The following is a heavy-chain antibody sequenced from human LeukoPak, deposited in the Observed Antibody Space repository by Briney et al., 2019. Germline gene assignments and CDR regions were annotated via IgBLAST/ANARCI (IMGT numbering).Heavy chain of an antibody. CDR1: GFTFSSYA. CDR3: ATQEIDY. V-gene: IGHV3-30*04. CDR2: ISYDGSNK. Sequence: PGGSLRLSCAASGFTFSSYAMHWVRQAPGKGLEWVAVISYDGSNKYYADSVKGRFTISRDNSKNILYLQMNSLRTEDTAVYYCATQEIDYWGQGTLVTVSS. J-gene: IGHJ4*02.